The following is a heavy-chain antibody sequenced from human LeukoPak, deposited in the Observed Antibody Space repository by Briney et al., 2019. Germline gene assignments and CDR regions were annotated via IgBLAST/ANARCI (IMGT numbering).Heavy chain of an antibody. CDR3: ATDGLYCSSTNCYFDY. D-gene: IGHD2-2*01. CDR1: RFTFSNFA. J-gene: IGHJ4*02. V-gene: IGHV3-23*01. CDR2: ISGSGGST. Sequence: GGSLRLSCAASRFTFSNFAMTWVRQAPGKGLEWVSDISGSGGSTHYADSVKGRFTISRDNSKNTLHLQMNSLRAEDTAVYYCATDGLYCSSTNCYFDYWGLGTLVTVSS.